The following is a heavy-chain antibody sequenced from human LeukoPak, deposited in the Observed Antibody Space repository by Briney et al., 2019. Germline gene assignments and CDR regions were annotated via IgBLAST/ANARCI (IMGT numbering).Heavy chain of an antibody. CDR3: ARADGGWYYFDY. CDR1: GGSISSGSYY. V-gene: IGHV4-61*02. D-gene: IGHD6-19*01. J-gene: IGHJ4*02. Sequence: SETLSLTCTVSGGSISSGSYYWSWIRQPAGEGLEWIGRIYTSGSTNYNPSLKSRVTISVDTSKNQFSLKLSSVTAADTAVYYCARADGGWYYFDYWGQGTLVTVSS. CDR2: IYTSGST.